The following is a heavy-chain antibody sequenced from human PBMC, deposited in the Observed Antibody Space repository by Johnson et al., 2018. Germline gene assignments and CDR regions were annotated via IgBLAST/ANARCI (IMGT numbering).Heavy chain of an antibody. V-gene: IGHV3-48*02. CDR2: IGTSTSRI. Sequence: VQLVQSGGGLVQPGGSLRLSCAAAGFSLSNYNMDWVRQAPGKGREWISYIGTSTSRIYSADSVKGRFTVSRDNAKNTLYLQMNSLRDEDTAVYFCARDRVEQWLVKNGMDVWGQGTTVIVSS. CDR3: ARDRVEQWLVKNGMDV. CDR1: GFSLSNYN. J-gene: IGHJ6*02. D-gene: IGHD6-19*01.